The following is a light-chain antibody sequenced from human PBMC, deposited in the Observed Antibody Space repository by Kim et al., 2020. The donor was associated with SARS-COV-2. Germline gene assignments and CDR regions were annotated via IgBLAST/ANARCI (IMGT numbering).Light chain of an antibody. Sequence: DIQMTQSPSSLSASVGDRVTITCRASPAIRNYLACYQQKPGKVPELLIYAASTLQSGVPSRFSGSGSGEVFTLTISSMQPEDVATYYCQKYNSATYTFGKGTKLEI. V-gene: IGKV1-27*01. J-gene: IGKJ2*01. CDR1: PAIRNY. CDR3: QKYNSATYT. CDR2: AAS.